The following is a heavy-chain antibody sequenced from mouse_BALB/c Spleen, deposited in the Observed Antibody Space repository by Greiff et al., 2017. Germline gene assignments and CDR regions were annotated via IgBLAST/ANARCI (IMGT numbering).Heavy chain of an antibody. D-gene: IGHD2-10*01. CDR2: ISSGSSTI. V-gene: IGHV5-17*02. J-gene: IGHJ4*01. CDR3: ARSYYGNNYAMDY. CDR1: GFTFSSFG. Sequence: EVKLMESGGGLVQPGGSRKLSCAASGFTFSSFGMHWVRQAPEKGLEWVAYISSGSSTIYYADTVKGRFTISRDNPKNTLFLQITSLRSEDTAMYYCARSYYGNNYAMDYWGQGTSVTVSS.